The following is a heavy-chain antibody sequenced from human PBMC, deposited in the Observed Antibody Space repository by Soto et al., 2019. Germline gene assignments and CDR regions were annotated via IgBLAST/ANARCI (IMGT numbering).Heavy chain of an antibody. CDR3: AKDQGQQLVRSSNDFDF. V-gene: IGHV3-23*01. D-gene: IGHD6-13*01. CDR2: ISGSVGST. J-gene: IGHJ3*01. CDR1: GFTFSSYA. Sequence: PGGSLRLSCPASGFTFSSYAMSWVRQPPEKGLEWVSAISGSVGSTYYADSVKGRFTISRDHPKKTRYLQMNSLRAEDTAVYYCAKDQGQQLVRSSNDFDFWGKGTIVTVSS.